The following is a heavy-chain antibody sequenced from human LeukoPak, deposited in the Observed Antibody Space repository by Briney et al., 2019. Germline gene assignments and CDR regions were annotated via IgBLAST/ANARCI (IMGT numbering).Heavy chain of an antibody. V-gene: IGHV1-2*02. D-gene: IGHD6-6*01. CDR1: GYTFTGYY. CDR3: ARCGYSSSSICAFDI. J-gene: IGHJ3*02. Sequence: GASVKVSCKASGYTFTGYYMHWVRQAPGQGLEWMGWINPNSGGTNYAQKFQGRVTMTRDTSISTAYMELSRLRSDDTAVYYCARCGYSSSSICAFDIWGQGTMVTVSS. CDR2: INPNSGGT.